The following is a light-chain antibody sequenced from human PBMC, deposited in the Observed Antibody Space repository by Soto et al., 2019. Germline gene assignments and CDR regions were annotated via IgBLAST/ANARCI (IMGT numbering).Light chain of an antibody. CDR1: QSISSW. Sequence: DIQMTQSPSTLSASVGDRVTIACRASQSISSWLAWYQQKPGKAPKLLIYKASSVESGVPSRFSGSGSGTEFTLTISSLQHDDFATYYCQQYNSYMYTFGQGTKLEIK. J-gene: IGKJ2*01. V-gene: IGKV1-5*03. CDR3: QQYNSYMYT. CDR2: KAS.